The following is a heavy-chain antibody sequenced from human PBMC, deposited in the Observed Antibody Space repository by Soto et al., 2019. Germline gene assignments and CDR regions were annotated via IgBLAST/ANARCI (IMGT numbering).Heavy chain of an antibody. V-gene: IGHV4-34*01. Sequence: SETLSLTCAVYGGSFSGYYWSWIRQPPGKGLEWIGEINHSGSTNYNPSLKSRVTISVDTSKNQFSLKLSSVTAADTDVYYCARGLRVSGYSSSRYDYWGQGTLVTVSS. CDR1: GGSFSGYY. J-gene: IGHJ4*02. CDR3: ARGLRVSGYSSSRYDY. D-gene: IGHD6-13*01. CDR2: INHSGST.